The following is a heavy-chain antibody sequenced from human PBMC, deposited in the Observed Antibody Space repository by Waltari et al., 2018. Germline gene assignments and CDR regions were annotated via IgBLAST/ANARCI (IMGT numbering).Heavy chain of an antibody. V-gene: IGHV3-30-3*01. Sequence: QVQLVASGGGVVQPGRSLRLSCAASGFTFSSYAMHWVRQAPGKGLEWVAVISYDGSNKYYADSVKGRFTISRDNSKNTLYLQMNSLRAEDTAVYYCARDGGSGGSCYGYWGQGTLVTVSS. J-gene: IGHJ4*02. CDR1: GFTFSSYA. CDR3: ARDGGSGGSCYGY. CDR2: ISYDGSNK. D-gene: IGHD2-15*01.